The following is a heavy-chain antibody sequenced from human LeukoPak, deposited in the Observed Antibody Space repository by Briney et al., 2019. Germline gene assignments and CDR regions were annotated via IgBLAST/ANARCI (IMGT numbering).Heavy chain of an antibody. V-gene: IGHV4-59*01. J-gene: IGHJ4*02. CDR3: ARSPSGSYSQLDY. CDR1: GGSISSYY. CDR2: IYYSGST. D-gene: IGHD1-26*01. Sequence: NTSETLSLTCTVSGGSISSYYWSWIRQPPGKGLEWIGYIYYSGSTNYNPSLKSRVTISVDTSKNQFSLKLSSVTAADTAVYYCARSPSGSYSQLDYWDQGTLVTVSS.